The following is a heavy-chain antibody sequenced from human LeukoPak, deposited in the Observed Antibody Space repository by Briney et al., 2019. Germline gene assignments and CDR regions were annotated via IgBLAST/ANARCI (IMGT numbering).Heavy chain of an antibody. D-gene: IGHD4-17*01. CDR3: ARSNDYGDYGWCY. V-gene: IGHV4-38-2*02. CDR1: GYSISSGYC. J-gene: IGHJ4*02. Sequence: SETLSLTCTVSGYSISSGYCWGWIRQPPGKGLEWIGSMYHSGSTYYNPSLKSRVTISVDTSKNQFSLKLSSVTAADTAVYYCARSNDYGDYGWCYWGQGTLVTVSS. CDR2: MYHSGST.